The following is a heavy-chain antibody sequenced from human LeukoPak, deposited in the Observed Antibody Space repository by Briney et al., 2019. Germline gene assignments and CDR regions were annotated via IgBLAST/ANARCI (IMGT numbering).Heavy chain of an antibody. V-gene: IGHV3-23*01. D-gene: IGHD4-23*01. J-gene: IGHJ4*02. CDR3: AKEGVNSEFDY. CDR1: GFTFSSYA. Sequence: PGGSLRLSCAASGFTFSSYAMRWVRQAPGKGLEWVSGISGSGGSTYSADSVKGRFTVSRDNSKNTLYLQMNGLRAEDTAVYYCAKEGVNSEFDYWGQGTLVTVSS. CDR2: ISGSGGST.